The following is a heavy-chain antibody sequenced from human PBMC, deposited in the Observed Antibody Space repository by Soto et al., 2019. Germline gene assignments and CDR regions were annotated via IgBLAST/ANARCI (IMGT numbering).Heavy chain of an antibody. CDR3: TRDYYDSSGYYPKFDY. CDR1: GYTFTYYT. CDR2: INAGDGNT. Sequence: GASVKVSCKASGYTFTYYTVHWVRQAPGQRLEWMGWINAGDGNTKYSPNFQGRVTITKDTSASTVYMELSSLRSEDTAVCFCTRDYYDSSGYYPKFDYWGQGTLVTVSS. V-gene: IGHV1-3*01. D-gene: IGHD3-22*01. J-gene: IGHJ4*02.